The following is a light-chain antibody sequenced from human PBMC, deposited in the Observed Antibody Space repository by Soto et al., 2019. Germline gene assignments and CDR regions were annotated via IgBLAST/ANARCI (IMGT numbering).Light chain of an antibody. CDR2: DVS. CDR1: SSDVGGYNY. Sequence: QSALTQPRSVSGSPGQSVTISCTGTSSDVGGYNYVSWYQPYPGRAPKVMIYDVSERPSGVPDRFSGSKSGNTASLTISGLQSEDEADYYCGSHAGAGFHFFGTGTKVTVL. J-gene: IGLJ1*01. V-gene: IGLV2-11*01. CDR3: GSHAGAGFHF.